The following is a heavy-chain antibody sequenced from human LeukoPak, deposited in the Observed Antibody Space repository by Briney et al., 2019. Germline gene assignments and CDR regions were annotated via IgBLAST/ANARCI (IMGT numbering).Heavy chain of an antibody. Sequence: SETLSLTCAVYGGSFSGYYWSWIRQPPGKGLEWIGEINHSGGTNYNPSLKSRVTISVDTSKNQFSLKLSSVTAADTAVYYCARGGKRDYPHYYYGMDVWGQGTTVTVSS. CDR3: ARGGKRDYPHYYYGMDV. CDR1: GGSFSGYY. V-gene: IGHV4-34*01. J-gene: IGHJ6*02. CDR2: INHSGGT. D-gene: IGHD4-17*01.